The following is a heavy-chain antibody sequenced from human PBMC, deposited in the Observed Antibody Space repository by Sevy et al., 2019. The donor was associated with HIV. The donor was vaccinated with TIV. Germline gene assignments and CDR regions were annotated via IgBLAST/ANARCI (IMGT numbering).Heavy chain of an antibody. D-gene: IGHD6-13*01. CDR1: GFTFSSYS. CDR3: ARDLRHVIAATRQGGYYYYYGMDV. CDR2: ISSSSSYI. V-gene: IGHV3-21*01. Sequence: GGSLRLSCAASGFTFSSYSMNWVRQAPGKGLEWVSSISSSSSYIYYADSVKGRFTISRDNAKNSLYLQMNSLRAEDTAVYYCARDLRHVIAATRQGGYYYYYGMDVWGQGTTVTVSS. J-gene: IGHJ6*02.